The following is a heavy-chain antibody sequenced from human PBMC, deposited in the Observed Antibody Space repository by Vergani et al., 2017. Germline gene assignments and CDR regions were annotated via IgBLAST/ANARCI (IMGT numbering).Heavy chain of an antibody. V-gene: IGHV3-48*04. CDR1: GFTFSSYS. CDR3: AREGYYDSSGYNY. J-gene: IGHJ4*02. Sequence: EVQLVESGGGLVQPGGSLRLSCAASGFTFSSYSMNWVRQAPGKGLEWASYISSSSSTIYYADSVKGRFTISRDNAKNSLYLQMNSLRAEDTAVYYCAREGYYDSSGYNYWGQGTLVTVSS. CDR2: ISSSSSTI. D-gene: IGHD3-22*01.